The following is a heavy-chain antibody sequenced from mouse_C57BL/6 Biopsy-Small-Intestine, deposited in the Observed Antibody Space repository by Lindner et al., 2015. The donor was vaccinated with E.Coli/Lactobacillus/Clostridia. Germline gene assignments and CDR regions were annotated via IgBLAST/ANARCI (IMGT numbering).Heavy chain of an antibody. V-gene: IGHV1-63*01. CDR3: ARLYGSSIHAMDY. CDR2: IYPGGGYT. Sequence: VQLQESGAELVRPGTSVKVPCKASGYTFTNYWIGWAKQRPGHGLEWIGDIYPGGGYTNYNEKFKGKATLTADKSSSTAYMQFSSLTSEDSAIYYCARLYGSSIHAMDYWGQGTSVTVSS. CDR1: GYTFTNYW. J-gene: IGHJ4*01. D-gene: IGHD1-1*01.